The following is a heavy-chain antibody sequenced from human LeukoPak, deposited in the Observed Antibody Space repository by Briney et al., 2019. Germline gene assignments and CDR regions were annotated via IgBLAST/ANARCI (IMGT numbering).Heavy chain of an antibody. D-gene: IGHD1-26*01. CDR1: GFSLSTPGMG. Sequence: SGPTLLNPPQTLTLTCTFTGFSLSTPGMGVGWIRQTPGKALEWLALIYWNDDKTYSPSLKTRLTITKDTSKNQVVLTMTNMDPVDTATYYCVGGAADYWGQGTLVTVSS. J-gene: IGHJ4*02. CDR2: IYWNDDK. CDR3: VGGAADY. V-gene: IGHV2-5*04.